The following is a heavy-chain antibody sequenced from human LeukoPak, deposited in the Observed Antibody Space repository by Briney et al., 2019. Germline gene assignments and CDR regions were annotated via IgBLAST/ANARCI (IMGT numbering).Heavy chain of an antibody. V-gene: IGHV3-30-3*01. J-gene: IGHJ6*02. Sequence: GGSLRLSCAASGFTFSSYAMHWVRQAPGKGLEWVAVISYDGSNKYYADSVKGRFTISRDNSKNTLYLQMNSLRAEDTAVYYCARDFVPVSSGWYPTPPRNYYYYGMDVWGQGTTVTVSS. D-gene: IGHD6-19*01. CDR2: ISYDGSNK. CDR3: ARDFVPVSSGWYPTPPRNYYYYGMDV. CDR1: GFTFSSYA.